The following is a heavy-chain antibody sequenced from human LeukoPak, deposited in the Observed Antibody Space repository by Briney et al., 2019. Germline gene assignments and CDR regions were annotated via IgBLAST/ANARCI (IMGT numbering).Heavy chain of an antibody. V-gene: IGHV4-38-2*01. Sequence: PSETLSLTCAVSGYSISSGYYWGWIRQPPGKGLEWIGSIYHSGSTYYNPSLKSRVTISVDTSKNQFSLKLSSVTAADTAVYYCARHRDGYQFDYWGQGTLATVSS. D-gene: IGHD6-13*01. CDR2: IYHSGST. CDR3: ARHRDGYQFDY. J-gene: IGHJ4*02. CDR1: GYSISSGYY.